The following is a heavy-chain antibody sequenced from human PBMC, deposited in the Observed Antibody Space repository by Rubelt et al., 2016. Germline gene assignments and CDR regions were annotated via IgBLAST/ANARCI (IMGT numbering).Heavy chain of an antibody. CDR3: AREWQQPYAFDM. D-gene: IGHD6-13*01. CDR2: IIPVFTTT. CDR1: GGTFSTYG. J-gene: IGHJ3*02. Sequence: QVQLVQSGAEVKKPGSSVKVSCRASGGTFSTYGISWVRQAPGQGLEWMGGIIPVFTTTNYAPKFQGRVTITPGEATGTACMGLSSLRSEDTAVYYCAREWQQPYAFDMWGQGTMVTVSS. V-gene: IGHV1-69*01.